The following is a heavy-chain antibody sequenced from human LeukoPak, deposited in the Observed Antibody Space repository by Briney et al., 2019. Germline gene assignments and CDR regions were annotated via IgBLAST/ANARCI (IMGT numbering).Heavy chain of an antibody. J-gene: IGHJ3*02. V-gene: IGHV3-7*01. Sequence: PGGSLRLSCAASGFTFSSYWMSWVRQAPGKGLEWVANIKQDGSEKYYVDSVKGRFTISRDNAKNSLYLQMNSLRAEDTAVYYCARDYSFYDFWSGYHHAFDIWGQGTMVTVSS. CDR2: IKQDGSEK. D-gene: IGHD3-3*01. CDR3: ARDYSFYDFWSGYHHAFDI. CDR1: GFTFSSYW.